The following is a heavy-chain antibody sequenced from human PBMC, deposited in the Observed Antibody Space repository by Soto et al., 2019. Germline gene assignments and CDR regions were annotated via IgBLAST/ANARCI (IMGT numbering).Heavy chain of an antibody. Sequence: QITLKESGPTLVKPTQTLTLTCTFSGFSFSTSGVGVGWIRQPPGKALEWLALIYWDDDKRYSPSLRSRLTITKDTSKNHVVLTMTTMDPVDTATYYCAHRRLLALGAEVDFWGQGTLVTVSS. CDR3: AHRRLLALGAEVDF. CDR1: GFSFSTSGVG. D-gene: IGHD1-26*01. CDR2: IYWDDDK. V-gene: IGHV2-5*02. J-gene: IGHJ4*02.